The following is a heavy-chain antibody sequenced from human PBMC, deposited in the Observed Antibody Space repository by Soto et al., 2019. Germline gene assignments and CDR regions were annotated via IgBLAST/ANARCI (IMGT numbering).Heavy chain of an antibody. CDR3: AKLRGYSYGDDFDY. V-gene: IGHV3-23*01. D-gene: IGHD5-18*01. CDR1: GFTFSSYA. J-gene: IGHJ4*02. Sequence: PGGSLRLSCAASGFTFSSYAMSWVRQAPGKGLEWVSTLSGSGGSTYYAASVEGRFTISRDNSKNTLFLQMNSLRADDTAVYYCAKLRGYSYGDDFDYWGQGTLVTVSS. CDR2: LSGSGGST.